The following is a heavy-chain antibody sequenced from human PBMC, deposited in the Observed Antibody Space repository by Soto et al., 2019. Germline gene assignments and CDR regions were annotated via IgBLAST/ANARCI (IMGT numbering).Heavy chain of an antibody. J-gene: IGHJ6*02. CDR2: ISYDGSNK. D-gene: IGHD3-22*01. CDR3: AKDPYYYDSCFYLPPPYYYYYGFEV. Sequence: PGGSLRLSCAASGFTFSSYGMHWVLQAPCKGLEWVAVISYDGSNKYYTDSVKGRFTISRDNSKNTLYLQMNSPRAEDTAVYYCAKDPYYYDSCFYLPPPYYYYYGFEVWGQLTTVSVSS. V-gene: IGHV3-30*18. CDR1: GFTFSSYG.